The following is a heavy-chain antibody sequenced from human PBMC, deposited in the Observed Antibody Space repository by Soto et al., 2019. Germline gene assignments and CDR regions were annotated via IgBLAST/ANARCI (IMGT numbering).Heavy chain of an antibody. V-gene: IGHV3-7*01. CDR3: ARDGRILSSSWYRTSHSYYYYYYMDV. J-gene: IGHJ6*03. CDR1: GFTFSSYW. CDR2: IKQDGSEK. D-gene: IGHD6-13*01. Sequence: EVQLVESGGGLVQPGGSLRLSCAASGFTFSSYWMSWVRQAPGKGLEWVANIKQDGSEKYYVDSVKGRFTVSRDNAKNSLYLQMNSLRAEDTAVYYCARDGRILSSSWYRTSHSYYYYYYMDVWGKGTTVTVSS.